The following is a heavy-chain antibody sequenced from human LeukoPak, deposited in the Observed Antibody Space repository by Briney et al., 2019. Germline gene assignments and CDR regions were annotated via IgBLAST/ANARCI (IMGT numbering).Heavy chain of an antibody. V-gene: IGHV4-39*07. D-gene: IGHD2-21*01. CDR1: GDSISSYSYY. CDR2: ILFRGAT. J-gene: IGHJ4*01. CDR3: ARESGDTRTVNSFDF. Sequence: SEALSLTCTVSGDSISSYSYYWAWIRQPPGKGLEWIGSILFRGATYYNPSLKPRIIMSVDTSQNHFSLKLTSVTAADTAVYFCARESGDTRTVNSFDFWGRGTLITVSS.